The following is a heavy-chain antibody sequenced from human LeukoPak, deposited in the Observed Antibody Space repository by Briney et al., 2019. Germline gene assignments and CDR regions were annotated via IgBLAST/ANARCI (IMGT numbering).Heavy chain of an antibody. J-gene: IGHJ5*02. CDR3: ARFGVIGTSVYNWFDP. Sequence: PSETVSLTCTVSGDSISSGDYYWSWIRQPPGKGLEWIGHIYHRGSTNYNPSFKSRVTISIDESKTQFSLRLNSVTAADTAVYYCARFGVIGTSVYNWFDPWGQGTRVTVSS. V-gene: IGHV4-61*08. CDR1: GDSISSGDYY. CDR2: IYHRGST. D-gene: IGHD1-7*01.